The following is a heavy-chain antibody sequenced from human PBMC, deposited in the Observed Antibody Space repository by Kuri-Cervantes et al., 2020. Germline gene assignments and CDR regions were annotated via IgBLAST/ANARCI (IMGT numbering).Heavy chain of an antibody. CDR2: ISGSGGST. Sequence: GESLKISCAASGFTFSSYGMHWVRQAPGKGLEWVSAISGSGGSTYYADSVKGRFTISRDNSKNTLYLQMNSLRAEDTAVYYCAKDLSFEVTPAEYFQHWGQGTLVTDSS. CDR1: GFTFSSYG. V-gene: IGHV3-23*01. J-gene: IGHJ1*01. D-gene: IGHD4-11*01. CDR3: AKDLSFEVTPAEYFQH.